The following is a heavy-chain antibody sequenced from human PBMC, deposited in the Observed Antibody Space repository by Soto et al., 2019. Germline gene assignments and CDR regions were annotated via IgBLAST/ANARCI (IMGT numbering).Heavy chain of an antibody. CDR3: ATNEGRDGYSFDY. D-gene: IGHD5-12*01. J-gene: IGHJ4*02. Sequence: QVQLVQSGAEVKKPGSSVKVSCKASGVTFSRQDMRWVRQAPGQGLEWMGGIIPIFGTPQYAEKFQDRVTIMADESTSTAYMELSSLTSEDTAVYYCATNEGRDGYSFDYWGQETLVTVSS. CDR2: IIPIFGTP. CDR1: GVTFSRQD. V-gene: IGHV1-69*01.